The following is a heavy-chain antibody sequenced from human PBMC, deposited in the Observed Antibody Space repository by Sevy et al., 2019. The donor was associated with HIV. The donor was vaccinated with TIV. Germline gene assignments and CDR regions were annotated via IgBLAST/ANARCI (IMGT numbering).Heavy chain of an antibody. CDR2: IYYSGST. Sequence: SETLSLTCTVSAGSISPYYWNWIRQPPGKGLEWIGYIYYSGSTNYNPSLRSRVTISVDTSKTQFSLKLSSVTAADTAVYFCARGGGFSDEGMDVWGQGTTVTDSS. CDR1: AGSISPYY. D-gene: IGHD6-25*01. V-gene: IGHV4-59*01. CDR3: ARGGGFSDEGMDV. J-gene: IGHJ6*02.